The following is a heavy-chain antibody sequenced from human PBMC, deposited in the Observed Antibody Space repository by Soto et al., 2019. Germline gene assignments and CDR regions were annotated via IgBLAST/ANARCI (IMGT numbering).Heavy chain of an antibody. V-gene: IGHV3-15*07. J-gene: IGHJ6*02. CDR3: TTDGPQYYYDSSGYYPASYYYYGMDV. CDR1: GFTFSNAW. Sequence: PGGSLRLSCAASGFTFSNAWMNWVRQAPGKGLEWVGRIKSKTDGGTTDYAAPVKGRFTISRDDSKNTLYLQMNSLKTEDTAVYYCTTDGPQYYYDSSGYYPASYYYYGMDVWGQGTTVTVSS. D-gene: IGHD3-22*01. CDR2: IKSKTDGGTT.